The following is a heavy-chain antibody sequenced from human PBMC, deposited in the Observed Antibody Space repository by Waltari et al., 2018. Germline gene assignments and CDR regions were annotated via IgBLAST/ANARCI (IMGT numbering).Heavy chain of an antibody. V-gene: IGHV4-34*01. CDR1: GGSFSGYY. CDR2: INHSGST. J-gene: IGHJ4*02. Sequence: QVQLQQWGAGLLKPSETLSLTCAVYGGSFSGYYWSWIRQHPGKVLVWIGEINHSGSTNYNPSLTSRVTISVYTSKNQFSLKLSSVNAADTALYYCARYRLDYWGQGTLVTISS. CDR3: ARYRLDY.